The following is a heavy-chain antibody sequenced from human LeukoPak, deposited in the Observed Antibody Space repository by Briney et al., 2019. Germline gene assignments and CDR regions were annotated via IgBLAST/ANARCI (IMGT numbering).Heavy chain of an antibody. J-gene: IGHJ4*02. CDR1: GFTFSSYA. V-gene: IGHV3-30*04. CDR3: ARGMKKAYLDY. Sequence: PGRSLRLSCTASGFTFSSYAMHWVRQAPGKGLEWVAVISYDGSNKYYADSVKGRFTISRDNSKNTLYLQMNSLRAEDTAVYYWARGMKKAYLDYWGQGTLVTVSS. CDR2: ISYDGSNK.